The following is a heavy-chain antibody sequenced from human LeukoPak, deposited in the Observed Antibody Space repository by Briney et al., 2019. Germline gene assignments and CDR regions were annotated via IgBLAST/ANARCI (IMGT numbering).Heavy chain of an antibody. CDR1: GFTFSSYG. D-gene: IGHD6-19*01. V-gene: IGHV3-30*18. J-gene: IGHJ3*02. CDR2: ISYDGSNK. Sequence: GGSLRLSCAASGFTFSSYGMHWVRQAPGKGLEWVAVISYDGSNKYYADSVKGRFTISRDNSKNTLYLQMNSLRAEDTAVYYCAKDLIAVAGLVGAFDIWGQGTMVTVSS. CDR3: AKDLIAVAGLVGAFDI.